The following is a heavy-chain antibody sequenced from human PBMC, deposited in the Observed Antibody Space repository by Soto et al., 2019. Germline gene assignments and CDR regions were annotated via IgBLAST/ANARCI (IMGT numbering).Heavy chain of an antibody. D-gene: IGHD2-15*01. CDR3: ARRVVVAATPSLYYYYGMDV. Sequence: GESLKISCKGSGYSFTSYWISWVRQMPGKGLEWMGRIDPSDSYTNYSPSFQGHVTISADKSISTAYLQWSSLKASDTAMYYCARRVVVAATPSLYYYYGMDVCGQGTTVTVSS. CDR1: GYSFTSYW. V-gene: IGHV5-10-1*01. CDR2: IDPSDSYT. J-gene: IGHJ6*02.